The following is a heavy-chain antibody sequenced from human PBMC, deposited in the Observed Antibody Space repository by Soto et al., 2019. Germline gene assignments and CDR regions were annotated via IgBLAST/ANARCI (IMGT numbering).Heavy chain of an antibody. V-gene: IGHV3-33*01. CDR1: GFTFSSYG. D-gene: IGHD6-13*01. CDR3: ARLSSSWYYYYCMDV. CDR2: IWYDGSNK. J-gene: IGHJ6*02. Sequence: QVQLVESGGGVVQPGRSLRLSCAASGFTFSSYGMNWVRQAPGKGLXXVAVIWYDGSNKYYADSVKGRFTISRDNSKNTLYLQMNSLRAEDTAVYDCARLSSSWYYYYCMDVWGQGTTVTVS.